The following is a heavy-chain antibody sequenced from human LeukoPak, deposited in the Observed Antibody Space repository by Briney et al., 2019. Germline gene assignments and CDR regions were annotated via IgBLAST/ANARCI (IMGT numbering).Heavy chain of an antibody. J-gene: IGHJ4*02. V-gene: IGHV4-39*07. Sequence: SDTLSLTCIISDDSISSSTYYWGWIRQPPGKGLEWIGTLYYSGKTYYNPSLKSRVTISIDTSKNQFSLKLSSVTAADTAVYYCARGRVNCSGGSCYRYYYDSRGPGWGQGTLVTVSS. CDR3: ARGRVNCSGGSCYRYYYDSRGPG. CDR1: DDSISSSTYY. D-gene: IGHD2-15*01. CDR2: LYYSGKT.